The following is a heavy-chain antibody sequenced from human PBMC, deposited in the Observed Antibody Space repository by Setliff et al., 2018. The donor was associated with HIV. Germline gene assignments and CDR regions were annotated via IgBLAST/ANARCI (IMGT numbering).Heavy chain of an antibody. J-gene: IGHJ4*02. CDR3: AKGAGFYGDYTFDY. CDR1: GASITSHY. CDR2: IYSTGST. D-gene: IGHD4-17*01. V-gene: IGHV4-59*11. Sequence: SETLSLTCSVSGASITSHYWSWIRQSPGRELEWIGYIYSTGSTNYNPSLQSRVSISMDASKNKFSLKVTSVTSADTAVYYCAKGAGFYGDYTFDYWGQGNLVTVS.